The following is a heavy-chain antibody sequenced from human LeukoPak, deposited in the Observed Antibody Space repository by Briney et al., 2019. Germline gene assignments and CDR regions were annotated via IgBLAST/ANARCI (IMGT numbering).Heavy chain of an antibody. J-gene: IGHJ4*02. CDR3: ATGKSMHPGFDL. CDR1: GYTFSNYW. Sequence: GESLKISCEGFGYTFSNYWIGWVRQMPGKGLEWMGIIYPGDSDTRYSPSFQGQVTISGDRSISTAYVQWSSLKTSDTAMYFCATGKSMHPGFDLWGRGTLVIVSS. V-gene: IGHV5-51*01. CDR2: IYPGDSDT.